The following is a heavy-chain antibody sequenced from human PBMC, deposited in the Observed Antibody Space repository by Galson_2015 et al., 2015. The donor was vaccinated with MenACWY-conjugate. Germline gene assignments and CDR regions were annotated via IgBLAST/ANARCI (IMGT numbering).Heavy chain of an antibody. D-gene: IGHD5-12*01. Sequence: SLRLSCAASGFTFSRYWMHWVRQSPGKGLVWVSRINSDGSAADYADSVKGRFTISRDNSKNTLYLQMNSLRAEDTAVFYCAKAPHVNIVATPPDYWGQGTLVTVSS. CDR1: GFTFSRYW. J-gene: IGHJ4*02. CDR2: INSDGSAA. V-gene: IGHV3-74*01. CDR3: AKAPHVNIVATPPDY.